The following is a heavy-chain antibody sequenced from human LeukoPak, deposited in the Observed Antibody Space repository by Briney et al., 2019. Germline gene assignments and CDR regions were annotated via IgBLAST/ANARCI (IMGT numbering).Heavy chain of an antibody. CDR2: IYSGGST. D-gene: IGHD6-19*01. V-gene: IGHV3-53*05. J-gene: IGHJ4*02. Sequence: PGGSLRLSCAASGFTVSSNYMSWVRQAPGRGLEWVSVIYSGGSTYYADSVKGRFTISRDNSKNTLYLQMNSLRAEDTAVYYCAKQIAVAGTSFDYWGQGTLVIVSS. CDR3: AKQIAVAGTSFDY. CDR1: GFTVSSNY.